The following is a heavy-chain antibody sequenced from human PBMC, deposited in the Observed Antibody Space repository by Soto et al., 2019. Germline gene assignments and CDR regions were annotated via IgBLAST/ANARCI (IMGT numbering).Heavy chain of an antibody. D-gene: IGHD2-2*01. V-gene: IGHV5-51*01. Sequence: GESLKISCKGSGYSFTSYWIGWVRQMPGKGLEWMGIIYPGDSDTRYSPSFQGQVTISADKSISTAYLQWSSLKASDTAMYYCARSASLNRCSSTSCYAGYFLDYWGQGTLVTVSS. CDR3: ARSASLNRCSSTSCYAGYFLDY. J-gene: IGHJ4*02. CDR1: GYSFTSYW. CDR2: IYPGDSDT.